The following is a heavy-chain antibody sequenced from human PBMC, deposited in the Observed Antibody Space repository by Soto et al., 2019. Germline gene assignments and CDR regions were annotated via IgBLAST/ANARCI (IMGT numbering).Heavy chain of an antibody. CDR1: GFTFSHYA. Sequence: QVQLVESGGGVVQPGRSLRLSCAASGFTFSHYAIHWVRQAPGKGLEWLALMSYDGSNEYYADSVKGRFTISRDNSKNTLYLQMNSLRAEDTAVYYCAKDGSHNFDYWGQGTLVTVSA. V-gene: IGHV3-30*18. CDR3: AKDGSHNFDY. J-gene: IGHJ4*02. CDR2: MSYDGSNE. D-gene: IGHD1-26*01.